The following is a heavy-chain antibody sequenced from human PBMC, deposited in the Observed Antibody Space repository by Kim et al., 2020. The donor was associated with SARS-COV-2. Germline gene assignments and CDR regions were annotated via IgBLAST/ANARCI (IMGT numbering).Heavy chain of an antibody. CDR3: ARAKRSYSSGWLHRMGAF. V-gene: IGHV4-34*01. CDR2: INHSGST. CDR1: GGSFSGYY. J-gene: IGHJ3*01. D-gene: IGHD6-19*01. Sequence: SETLSLTCAVYGGSFSGYYWSWIRQPPGKGLEWIGEINHSGSTNYNPSLKSRVTISVDTSKNQFSLKLSSVTAADTAVYYCARAKRSYSSGWLHRMGAF.